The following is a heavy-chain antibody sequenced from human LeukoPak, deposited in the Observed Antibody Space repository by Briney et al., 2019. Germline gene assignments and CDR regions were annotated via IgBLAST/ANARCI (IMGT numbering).Heavy chain of an antibody. J-gene: IGHJ5*02. D-gene: IGHD3-10*01. CDR1: GGSISSGGYY. V-gene: IGHV4-39*07. Sequence: PSETLSLTCTVSGGSISSGGYYWSWIRQPPGKGLEWIGEINHSGSTNYKPSLKSLVTISVDTSKSQFSLKLSSVTAADTAVYYCARGILWFGELLPLWFDPWGQGTLVTVSS. CDR3: ARGILWFGELLPLWFDP. CDR2: INHSGST.